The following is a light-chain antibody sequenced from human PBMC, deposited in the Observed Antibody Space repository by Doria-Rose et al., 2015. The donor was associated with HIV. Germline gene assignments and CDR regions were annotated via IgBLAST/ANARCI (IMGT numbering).Light chain of an antibody. V-gene: IGLV2-14*01. CDR2: EVT. Sequence: SITISCTGSSSDVGGYDFVSWYQQHPGKAPKLMIYEVTNRPSGVSNRFSGSKSGNTASLTISGLQAEDEADYYCSSYTTSSTLEVFGTGTTVTVL. J-gene: IGLJ1*01. CDR1: SSDVGGYDF. CDR3: SSYTTSSTLEV.